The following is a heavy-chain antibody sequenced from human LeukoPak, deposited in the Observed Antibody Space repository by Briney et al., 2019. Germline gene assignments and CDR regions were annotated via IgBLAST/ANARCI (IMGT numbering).Heavy chain of an antibody. CDR2: IDYRERT. Sequence: PSETLSLTCTVSGGSITTSGHYWGWIRQPPGKGLEWIGSIDYRERTTYNPFLKSRVTISADTSRNQFSLKLSSVTATDTAVYYCANYVSGTMRDYWGQGTLVTVSS. V-gene: IGHV4-39*01. J-gene: IGHJ4*02. D-gene: IGHD3-16*01. CDR1: GGSITTSGHY. CDR3: ANYVSGTMRDY.